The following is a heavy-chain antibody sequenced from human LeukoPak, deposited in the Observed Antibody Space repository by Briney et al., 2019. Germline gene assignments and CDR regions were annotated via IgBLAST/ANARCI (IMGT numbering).Heavy chain of an antibody. V-gene: IGHV3-21*01. D-gene: IGHD6-19*01. J-gene: IGHJ4*02. CDR1: GFTFSAFS. Sequence: PGGSLRLSCAACGFTFSAFSMNWVRQAPGKGLEWVSAISSSSSDIYYTDSVKGRFTISRDNANNFLYLQVSSLRAEDTAVYYCATGYTSGTRIDYWGQGTLVTVSS. CDR2: ISSSSSDI. CDR3: ATGYTSGTRIDY.